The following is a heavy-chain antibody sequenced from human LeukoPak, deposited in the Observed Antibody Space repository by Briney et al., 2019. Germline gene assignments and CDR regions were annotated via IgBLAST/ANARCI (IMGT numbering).Heavy chain of an antibody. Sequence: PGGSLRLSCAASGFTFSSYGMHWVRQAPGKGLEWVGRIKSKTDGGTTDYAAPVKGRFTISRDDSKNTLYLQMNSLKTEDTAVYYCTTQTTVTTDYWGQGTLVTVSS. J-gene: IGHJ4*02. CDR2: IKSKTDGGTT. V-gene: IGHV3-15*01. CDR3: TTQTTVTTDY. CDR1: GFTFSSYG. D-gene: IGHD4-17*01.